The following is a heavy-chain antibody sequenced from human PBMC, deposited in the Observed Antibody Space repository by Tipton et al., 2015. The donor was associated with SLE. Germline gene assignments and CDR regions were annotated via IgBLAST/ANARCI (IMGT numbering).Heavy chain of an antibody. J-gene: IGHJ4*02. CDR1: GFTFSTSA. D-gene: IGHD3-16*01. Sequence: SLRLSCAASGFTFSTSAMHWVRQAPGKGLEWVAVIWYDGSNKFYADSVKGRFTISRDNSKNTVSLQMNSLRVEDTAVCFCARDWGGEFLDYWGQGTLVTVSA. CDR3: ARDWGGEFLDY. CDR2: IWYDGSNK. V-gene: IGHV3-33*01.